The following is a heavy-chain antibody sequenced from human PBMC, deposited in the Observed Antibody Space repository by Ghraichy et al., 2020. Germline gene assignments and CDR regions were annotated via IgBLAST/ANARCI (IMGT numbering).Heavy chain of an antibody. CDR3: ATQNLHSEYYYYAMGA. V-gene: IGHV5-51*01. D-gene: IGHD2/OR15-2a*01. Sequence: GESLKISCKGSGYNFATHWIGWVRQMPGKGLEWMGIIYPGDSDTRYNPSFQGQVTISADNSISTAYLQWSTLKAADTAMYYCATQNLHSEYYYYAMGAWGQGTTVTVSS. CDR2: IYPGDSDT. J-gene: IGHJ6*02. CDR1: GYNFATHW.